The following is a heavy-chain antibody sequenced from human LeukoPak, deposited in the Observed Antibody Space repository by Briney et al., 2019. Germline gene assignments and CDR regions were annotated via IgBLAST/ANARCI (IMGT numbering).Heavy chain of an antibody. J-gene: IGHJ4*02. Sequence: PGGSLRLSCAASGFTFSSYSMNWVRQAPGKGLEWVGRIKRKTDGGTTDYAAPVKGRFTISRDDSKNTLYLQMNSLKTEDTAVYYCATEAYPYYFDYCGQGTLVTVSS. CDR3: ATEAYPYYFDY. D-gene: IGHD2-2*01. CDR2: IKRKTDGGTT. V-gene: IGHV3-15*01. CDR1: GFTFSSYS.